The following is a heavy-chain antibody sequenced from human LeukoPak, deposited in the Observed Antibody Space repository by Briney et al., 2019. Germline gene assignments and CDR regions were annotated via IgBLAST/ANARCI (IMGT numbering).Heavy chain of an antibody. Sequence: PGESLKIPCQGSGYSFTSYWIGWVRQMPGKGLEWMGIIYPGDSDTRYSPSFQGQVTISADKSISTAYLQWSNLKASDTAMYYCARQIVTCSGGSCYSGEDYWGQGTLVTVSS. J-gene: IGHJ4*02. CDR3: ARQIVTCSGGSCYSGEDY. V-gene: IGHV5-51*01. CDR2: IYPGDSDT. D-gene: IGHD2-15*01. CDR1: GYSFTSYW.